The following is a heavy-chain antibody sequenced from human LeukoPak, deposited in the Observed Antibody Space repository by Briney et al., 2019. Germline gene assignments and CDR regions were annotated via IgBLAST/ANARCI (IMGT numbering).Heavy chain of an antibody. J-gene: IGHJ1*01. V-gene: IGHV1-3*04. CDR1: GYTFANYG. Sequence: ASVKVSCETSGYTFANYGMHWVRQAPRQSLEWMGWINTGNGNTKSSQKFQDRVALTRDTSASTAYMELNSLSSEGTAVYYCARVPLSDSSGHYYPHWGQGTLVTVSS. D-gene: IGHD3-22*01. CDR2: INTGNGNT. CDR3: ARVPLSDSSGHYYPH.